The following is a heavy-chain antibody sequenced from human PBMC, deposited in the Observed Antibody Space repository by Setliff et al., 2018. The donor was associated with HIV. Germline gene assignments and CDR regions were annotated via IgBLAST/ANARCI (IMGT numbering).Heavy chain of an antibody. D-gene: IGHD6-19*01. CDR1: GGSISSSNW. Sequence: NPSETLSLTCAVSGGSISSSNWWSWVRQPPGKGLEWIGEIYHSGSANYNPSLKSRVIISVDTSKNQFSLKLSSVTAADTAVYYCARGYRAVAGQYYFDYWGQGTLVTVSS. CDR2: IYHSGSA. CDR3: ARGYRAVAGQYYFDY. J-gene: IGHJ4*02. V-gene: IGHV4-4*02.